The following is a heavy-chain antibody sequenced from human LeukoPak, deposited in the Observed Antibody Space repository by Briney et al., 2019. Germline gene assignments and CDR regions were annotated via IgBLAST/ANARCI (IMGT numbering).Heavy chain of an antibody. D-gene: IGHD6-13*01. J-gene: IGHJ6*02. CDR1: GGSISSGGYY. Sequence: MSSETLSLTCTVSGGSISSGGYYWSWIRQPPGKGLEWIGYIYYSGSTNYNPSLKSRVTISVDTSKNQFSLKLSSVTAADTAVYYCARRIAAAGTSGDYYGMDVWGQGTTVTVSS. CDR2: IYYSGST. CDR3: ARRIAAAGTSGDYYGMDV. V-gene: IGHV4-61*08.